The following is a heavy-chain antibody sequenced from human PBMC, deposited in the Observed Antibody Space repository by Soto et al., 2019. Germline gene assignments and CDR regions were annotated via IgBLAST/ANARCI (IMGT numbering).Heavy chain of an antibody. J-gene: IGHJ4*02. Sequence: SGPTLVNPTQTLTLTCTFSGFSLSTSGMCVSWIRQPPGKALEWLALIDWDDDKYYSTSLKTRLTISKDTSKNQVVLTMTNMDPVDTATYYCARNSDSSGYYDLDYWGQGTLVTVSS. D-gene: IGHD3-22*01. CDR3: ARNSDSSGYYDLDY. V-gene: IGHV2-70*01. CDR1: GFSLSTSGMC. CDR2: IDWDDDK.